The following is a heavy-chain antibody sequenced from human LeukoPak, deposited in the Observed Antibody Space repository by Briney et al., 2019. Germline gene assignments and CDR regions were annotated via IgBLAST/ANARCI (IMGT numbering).Heavy chain of an antibody. CDR2: SYIRGST. CDR1: GGSISSGSYY. V-gene: IGHV4-61*02. D-gene: IGHD3-10*01. J-gene: IGHJ5*02. Sequence: KPSETLSLTCTVSGGSISSGSYYWSWIRQPDGKGLEGIGRSYIRGSTDYNPSLKSRVTISVETSKNQFSLKLNSVTAADTAVYYCARIGYGSGSPTNLWGQGTLVTVSS. CDR3: ARIGYGSGSPTNL.